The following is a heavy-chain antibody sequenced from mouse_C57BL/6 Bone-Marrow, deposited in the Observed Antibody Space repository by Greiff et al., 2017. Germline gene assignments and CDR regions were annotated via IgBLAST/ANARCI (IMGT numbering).Heavy chain of an antibody. CDR1: GYTFTNYW. CDR3: ARGLPREYYFDY. V-gene: IGHV1-63*01. D-gene: IGHD2-10*01. Sequence: VQLQESGAGLVRPGTSVKMSCKASGYTFTNYWIGWAKQRPGHGLEWIGDIYPGGGYTNYNEKFKGKATLTADKSSSTAYMQFSSLTSEDSAIYYCARGLPREYYFDYWGQGTTLTVSS. J-gene: IGHJ2*01. CDR2: IYPGGGYT.